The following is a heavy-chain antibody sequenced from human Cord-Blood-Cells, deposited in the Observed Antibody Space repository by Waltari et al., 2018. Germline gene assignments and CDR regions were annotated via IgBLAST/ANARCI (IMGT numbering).Heavy chain of an antibody. V-gene: IGHV4-34*01. CDR1: GGSFSGYY. CDR2: INHSGST. Sequence: QVQLQQWGAGLLKPSETLSLTCAVYGGSFSGYYWSWIRQPPGKGLEWIGEINHSGSTNYNPSLKSRVTISVDTSKNQFSLKLSSVTAADTAVYYCARAGYSSSWYAFDSWGQGTMVTVSS. D-gene: IGHD6-13*01. CDR3: ARAGYSSSWYAFDS. J-gene: IGHJ3*02.